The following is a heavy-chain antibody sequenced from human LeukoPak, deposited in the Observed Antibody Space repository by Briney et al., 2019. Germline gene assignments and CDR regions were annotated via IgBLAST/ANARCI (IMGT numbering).Heavy chain of an antibody. CDR1: GFSVSSNY. D-gene: IGHD3-22*01. CDR3: AKAHSSGYPAAFDY. J-gene: IGHJ4*02. Sequence: GGSLRLSCAASGFSVSSNYMSWVRQAPGKGLEWVSVIYSGGSTYYADSVKGRFTISRDNSKNTLYLQMNSLRAEDTAVYYCAKAHSSGYPAAFDYWGQGTLVTVSS. CDR2: IYSGGST. V-gene: IGHV3-53*01.